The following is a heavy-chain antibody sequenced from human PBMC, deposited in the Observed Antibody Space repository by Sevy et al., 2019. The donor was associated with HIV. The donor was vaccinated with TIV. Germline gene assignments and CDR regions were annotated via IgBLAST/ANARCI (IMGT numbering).Heavy chain of an antibody. Sequence: ASVKVSCKASGYTFASYGISWVRQAPGQWLEWMGWVTPYNGHKKYAQKLQGRVTMTTDTSTSTAYMELRSLRSDDTAVYYCARCLGGLRPWEYNWFDPWGQGTLVTVSS. CDR1: GYTFASYG. D-gene: IGHD1-26*01. V-gene: IGHV1-18*01. CDR2: VTPYNGHK. J-gene: IGHJ5*02. CDR3: ARCLGGLRPWEYNWFDP.